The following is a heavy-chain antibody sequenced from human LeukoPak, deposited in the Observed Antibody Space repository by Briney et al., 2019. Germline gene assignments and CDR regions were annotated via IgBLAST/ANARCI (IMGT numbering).Heavy chain of an antibody. D-gene: IGHD3-22*01. CDR3: ATYYYDSSGYPRFDY. Sequence: SETLSLTCTVSGGSLSSYYWSWIRQPPGKGLEWIGYIYYSGSTNYNPSLKSRVTISADTSKNQFSLKLSSVTAADPAVYYCATYYYDSSGYPRFDYWGQGTLVTVSS. J-gene: IGHJ4*02. V-gene: IGHV4-59*01. CDR1: GGSLSSYY. CDR2: IYYSGST.